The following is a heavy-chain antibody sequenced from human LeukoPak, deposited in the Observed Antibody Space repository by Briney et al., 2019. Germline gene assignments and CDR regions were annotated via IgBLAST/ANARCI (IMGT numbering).Heavy chain of an antibody. Sequence: GGSLRLSCAASGFTFSSYSMNWVRQAPGKGLEWVSYISSSSSTIYYADSVKGRFTISRDNAKNSLYLHMNSLRADDTAVYYCASIRYMDVGGKGTTVTVPS. CDR3: ASIRYMDV. CDR2: ISSSSSTI. D-gene: IGHD3-3*02. V-gene: IGHV3-48*04. J-gene: IGHJ6*03. CDR1: GFTFSSYS.